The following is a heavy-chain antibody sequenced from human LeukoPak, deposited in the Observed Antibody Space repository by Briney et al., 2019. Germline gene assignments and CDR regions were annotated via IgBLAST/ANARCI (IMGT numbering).Heavy chain of an antibody. D-gene: IGHD3-22*01. CDR1: GFTFSNYA. V-gene: IGHV3-21*01. CDR3: SAGEGYYDSSDYYSAWAFNV. CDR2: ISSSSSYI. Sequence: PGGSLRLSCAASGFTFSNYAMSWVRQAPGKGLEWVSSISSSSSYIYYADSVKGRFTISRDNAKNSLYLQMNSLRAEDTAVYYCSAGEGYYDSSDYYSAWAFNVWGQGTMVTVSS. J-gene: IGHJ3*01.